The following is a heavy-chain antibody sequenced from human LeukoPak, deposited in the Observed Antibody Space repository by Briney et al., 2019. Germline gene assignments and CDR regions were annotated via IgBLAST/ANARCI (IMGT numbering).Heavy chain of an antibody. V-gene: IGHV3-23*01. CDR2: ISGSGGST. CDR1: GFTFSSYA. Sequence: PGGSLRLSCAASGFTFSSYAMSWVRQAPGKGLEWVSAISGSGGSTYYADSVKGRFTISRDNSKNTLYLQMNSLRAEDTAVYYCAKISPQFPYSNYFYYYYGMDVWGQGTTVTVSS. D-gene: IGHD4-11*01. CDR3: AKISPQFPYSNYFYYYYGMDV. J-gene: IGHJ6*02.